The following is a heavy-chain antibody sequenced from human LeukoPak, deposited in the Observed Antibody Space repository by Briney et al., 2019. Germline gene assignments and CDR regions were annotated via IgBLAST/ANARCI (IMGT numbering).Heavy chain of an antibody. D-gene: IGHD3-3*01. J-gene: IGHJ6*02. CDR3: ARGFVDSYYYGMDV. Sequence: SETLSLTCTVSGGSISSYYWSWIRQPPGKGLEWIGYIYYSGSTNYNPSLKSRVTISVDTSKNQFSLKLSSVTAADTAVYYCARGFVDSYYYGMDVWGQGTTVTVSS. V-gene: IGHV4-59*01. CDR1: GGSISSYY. CDR2: IYYSGST.